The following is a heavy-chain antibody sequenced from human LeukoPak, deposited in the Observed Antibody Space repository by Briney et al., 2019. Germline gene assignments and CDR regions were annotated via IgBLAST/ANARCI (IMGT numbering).Heavy chain of an antibody. D-gene: IGHD4-23*01. Sequence: SETLSLTCTVSGGSISSYYWSWIRQPPGKGLEWIGYIYYSGSTNYNPSLKSRVTISVDTSKNQFSLKLSSATAADTAVYYCARGGGNYPWDFDFWGQGTLVTVSS. CDR3: ARGGGNYPWDFDF. CDR2: IYYSGST. V-gene: IGHV4-59*08. J-gene: IGHJ4*02. CDR1: GGSISSYY.